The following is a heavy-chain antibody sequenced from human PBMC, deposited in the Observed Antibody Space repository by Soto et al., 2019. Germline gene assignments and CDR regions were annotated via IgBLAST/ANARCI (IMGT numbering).Heavy chain of an antibody. CDR1: GFPFSTSA. D-gene: IGHD1-1*01. V-gene: IGHV3-23*01. CDR3: ATWHLQEHAYDI. CDR2: LYDLDGT. J-gene: IGHJ3*02. Sequence: EVQLLESGGGLVQPGGSLRLSCAASGFPFSTSAMNWVRQAPGKGLEWVSALYDLDGTYYADSVKGRFTTSSDSSRTTVYLQMNSLRPDDTAVYSCATWHLQEHAYDIWGQGTMVTVSS.